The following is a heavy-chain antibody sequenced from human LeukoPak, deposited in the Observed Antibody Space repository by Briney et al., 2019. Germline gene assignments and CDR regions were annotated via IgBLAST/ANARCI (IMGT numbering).Heavy chain of an antibody. D-gene: IGHD7-27*01. Sequence: GGSLRLSCAASGFTFSSYGMNWVRQAPGKGLEWVSVIYSGGSTYYADSVKGRFTISRDNSKNTLYLQMNSLRAEDTAVYYCARVGWGLGFDYWGQGTLVTVSS. J-gene: IGHJ4*02. CDR1: GFTFSSYG. CDR3: ARVGWGLGFDY. CDR2: IYSGGST. V-gene: IGHV3-53*01.